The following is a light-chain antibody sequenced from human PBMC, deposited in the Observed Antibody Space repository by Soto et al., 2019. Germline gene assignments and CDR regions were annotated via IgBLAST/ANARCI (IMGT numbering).Light chain of an antibody. Sequence: QSVLTPPPSVSAAPGQKVTISCSGSSSNIGGNSVSWYQQLPGTAPKLLIYDDNKRPSGTPDRFSGSKSGTSATLGITGFQTGDEADYYCGSWDSSLSAYVFGTGTKVTVL. V-gene: IGLV1-51*01. CDR1: SSNIGGNS. J-gene: IGLJ1*01. CDR2: DDN. CDR3: GSWDSSLSAYV.